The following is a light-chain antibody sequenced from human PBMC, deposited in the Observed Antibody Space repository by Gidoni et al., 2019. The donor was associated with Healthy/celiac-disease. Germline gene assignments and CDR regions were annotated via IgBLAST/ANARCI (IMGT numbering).Light chain of an antibody. Sequence: EIELTQSPGTLSLSPGERATLSCRASQSVSSSYLAWYQHKPCQAPRLLIYGASSRATGIPDRFSCSGSGTDFTLTISRLEPEAFAVYYCQQYGSSPPLTFGGGTKVEIK. CDR1: QSVSSSY. J-gene: IGKJ4*01. V-gene: IGKV3-20*01. CDR2: GAS. CDR3: QQYGSSPPLT.